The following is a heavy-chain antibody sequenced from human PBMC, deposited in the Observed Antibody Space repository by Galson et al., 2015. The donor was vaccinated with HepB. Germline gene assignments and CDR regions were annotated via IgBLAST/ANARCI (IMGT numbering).Heavy chain of an antibody. Sequence: SETLSLTCTVSGGSISSYYWSWIRQHPGKGLEWIGYIYYSGSTYYNPSLKSRVTISVDTSKNQFSLKLSSVTAADTAVYYCARENGIVVPAAIRGGRYFDYWGQGTLVTVSS. CDR1: GGSISSYY. CDR3: ARENGIVVPAAIRGGRYFDY. V-gene: IGHV4-59*06. J-gene: IGHJ4*02. D-gene: IGHD2-2*02. CDR2: IYYSGST.